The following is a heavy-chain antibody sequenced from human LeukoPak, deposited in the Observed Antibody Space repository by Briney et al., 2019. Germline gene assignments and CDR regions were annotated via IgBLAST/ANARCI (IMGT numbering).Heavy chain of an antibody. J-gene: IGHJ4*02. D-gene: IGHD3-10*01. CDR3: ARGANVVTMVRGVKGFGFDY. Sequence: SGTLSLTCTVSGGSISSYYWSWIRQPPGKGLEWIGYIYYSGSTNYNPSLKSRVTISVDTSKNQFSLKLSSVTAADTAVYYCARGANVVTMVRGVKGFGFDYWGQGTLVTVSS. CDR2: IYYSGST. CDR1: GGSISSYY. V-gene: IGHV4-59*01.